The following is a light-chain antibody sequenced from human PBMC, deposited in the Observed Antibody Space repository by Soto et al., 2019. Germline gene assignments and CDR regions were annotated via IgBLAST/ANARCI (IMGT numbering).Light chain of an antibody. CDR2: GNN. CDR3: QSYDSSLRGWV. CDR1: SSNIGAGYD. J-gene: IGLJ3*02. V-gene: IGLV1-40*01. Sequence: QSVLTQPPSVSGAPGQRVTISCTGSSSNIGAGYDVHWYQQLPGTAPKLLIYGNNNRPSGVPDRFSGSKSGTSASLAITGLQAEDEADYYCQSYDSSLRGWVFGGWTKLTVL.